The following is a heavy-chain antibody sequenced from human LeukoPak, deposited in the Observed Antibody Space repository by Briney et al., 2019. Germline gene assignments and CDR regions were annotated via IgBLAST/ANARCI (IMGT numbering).Heavy chain of an antibody. J-gene: IGHJ4*02. CDR2: INPNSGGT. CDR3: ARGYGSGSYYSPPGY. Sequence: ASVTVSCKASGYTFTGYYMHWVRQAPGQGLEWMGWINPNSGGTNYAQKFQGRVTMTRDTSISTAYMELSRLRSDDTALYYCARGYGSGSYYSPPGYWGQGTLVTVSS. D-gene: IGHD3-10*01. V-gene: IGHV1-2*02. CDR1: GYTFTGYY.